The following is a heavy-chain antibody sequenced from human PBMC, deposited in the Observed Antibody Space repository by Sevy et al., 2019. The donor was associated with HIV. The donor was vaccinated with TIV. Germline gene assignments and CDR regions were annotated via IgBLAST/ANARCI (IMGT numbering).Heavy chain of an antibody. V-gene: IGHV4-39*01. CDR3: ARRRGGAWSSHFDN. D-gene: IGHD1-26*01. CDR2: LNYSGRT. Sequence: SETLCLTCAVSGDSISSGSYYWGRHRQPQGQGLDSLGLLNYSGRTYSIPSLKRRVTMTVDTSRNQFSLNLSSVTAADTAVDDCARRRGGAWSSHFDNWGQGTLVTVSS. CDR1: GDSISSGSYY. J-gene: IGHJ4*02.